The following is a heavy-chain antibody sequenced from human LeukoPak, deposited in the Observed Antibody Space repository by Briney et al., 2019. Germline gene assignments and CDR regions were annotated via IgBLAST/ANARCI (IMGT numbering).Heavy chain of an antibody. V-gene: IGHV3-11*01. D-gene: IGHD6-19*01. CDR1: GFTFSDYY. Sequence: GGSLRLSCAASGFTFSDYYMSWIRQAPGKGLEWVSYISSSGSTIYYADSVKGRFTISRDNAKNSLYLQMNSLRAEDTAVYYCARWTRKDSSGWYHFDVWGQGTMVTVSS. CDR2: ISSSGSTI. J-gene: IGHJ3*01. CDR3: ARWTRKDSSGWYHFDV.